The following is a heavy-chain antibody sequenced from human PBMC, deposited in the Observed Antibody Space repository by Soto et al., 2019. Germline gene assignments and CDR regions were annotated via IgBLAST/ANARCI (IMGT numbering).Heavy chain of an antibody. Sequence: PSETLSLTCTVSGGSISSYHWRWIRQPAGKGLEWIGYIYYSGSTNYNPSLKSRVTISVDTSKNQFYLKLSSVNAADTAVYYCVGERSSSWHEGNWFDPWGQGTLVTVS. CDR1: GGSISSYH. CDR2: IYYSGST. CDR3: VGERSSSWHEGNWFDP. V-gene: IGHV4-59*01. D-gene: IGHD6-13*01. J-gene: IGHJ5*02.